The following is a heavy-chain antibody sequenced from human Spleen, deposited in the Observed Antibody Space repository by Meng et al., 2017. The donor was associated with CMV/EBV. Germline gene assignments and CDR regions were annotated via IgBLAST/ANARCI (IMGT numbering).Heavy chain of an antibody. D-gene: IGHD2-2*01. CDR2: ISSSSSTI. J-gene: IGHJ6*02. CDR1: GFTFNNYA. Sequence: GESLKISCSASGFTFNNYAMTWVRQAPGKGLEWVSYISSSSSTIYYADSVKGRFTISRDNAKNSLYLQMNSLRAEDTAVYYCARVTVVPALYYYYGMEVWGQGTTVTVSS. CDR3: ARVTVVPALYYYYGMEV. V-gene: IGHV3-48*04.